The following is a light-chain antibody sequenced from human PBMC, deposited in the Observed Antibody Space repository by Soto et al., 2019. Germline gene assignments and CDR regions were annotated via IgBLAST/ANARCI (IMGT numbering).Light chain of an antibody. CDR1: QNINRY. CDR2: AAS. J-gene: IGKJ1*01. V-gene: IGKV1-39*01. Sequence: DIQMTQSPSSLSASVGDRVTITCRASQNINRYLNWYQQKPGKAPRLLIYAASSLQTGVPSRFSGSGSGTEFTLTITSLQAEDFATYHCQQSYSTPPTFGQGTKVEIK. CDR3: QQSYSTPPT.